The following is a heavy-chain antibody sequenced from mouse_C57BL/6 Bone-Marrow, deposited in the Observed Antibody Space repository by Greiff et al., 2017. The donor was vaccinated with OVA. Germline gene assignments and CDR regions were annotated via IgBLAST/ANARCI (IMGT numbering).Heavy chain of an antibody. V-gene: IGHV2-2*01. D-gene: IGHD1-1*01. CDR3: ARKTATYGSSPYGYFDV. J-gene: IGHJ1*03. CDR1: GFSLTSYG. CDR2: IWSGGST. Sequence: VQGVESGPGLVQPSQSLSITCTVSGFSLTSYGVHWVRQSPGKGLEWLGVIWSGGSTDYNAAFISRLSISKDNSKSQVFFKMNSLQADDTAIYYCARKTATYGSSPYGYFDVWGTGTTVTVSS.